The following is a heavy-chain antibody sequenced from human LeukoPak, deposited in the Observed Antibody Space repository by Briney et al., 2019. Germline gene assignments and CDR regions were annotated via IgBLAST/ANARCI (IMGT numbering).Heavy chain of an antibody. Sequence: SETLCLTCTVSGGSISSFYWSWVRQPPGKGLEWIGNIYTSGTTNYNPSLKSRVTISIDTSKKQFSLNLSSVTAADTAVYYFAREGGEYSTSYFDLWGQGTLVTVSS. CDR3: AREGGEYSTSYFDL. D-gene: IGHD2/OR15-2a*01. V-gene: IGHV4-4*09. CDR1: GGSISSFY. J-gene: IGHJ4*02. CDR2: IYTSGTT.